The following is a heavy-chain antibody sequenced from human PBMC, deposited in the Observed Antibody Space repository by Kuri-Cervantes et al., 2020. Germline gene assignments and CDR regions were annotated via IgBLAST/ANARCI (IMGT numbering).Heavy chain of an antibody. CDR3: ASSRVYDYIWGSYRHAPGFHY. CDR1: GFTFSSYS. CDR2: ISSSSSYI. V-gene: IGHV3-21*01. Sequence: LSLTCAASGFTFSSYSMNWVRQAPGKGLEWVSTISSSSSYIYYADPVKGRFTISRDNAKNSLYLQMNSLRAEDTAVYYCASSRVYDYIWGSYRHAPGFHYWGQGTLVTVSS. J-gene: IGHJ4*02. D-gene: IGHD3-16*02.